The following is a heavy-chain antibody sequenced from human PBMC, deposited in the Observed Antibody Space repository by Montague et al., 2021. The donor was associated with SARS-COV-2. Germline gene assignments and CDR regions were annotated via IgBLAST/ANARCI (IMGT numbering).Heavy chain of an antibody. CDR2: TYYRSKWYS. J-gene: IGHJ4*02. D-gene: IGHD6-19*01. CDR1: GDSVSSNSVA. Sequence: CAISGDSVSSNSVAWSWIRRSPSRDLEWLGRTYYRSKWYSDYAPSVRGRLTVNPDASKNEFSLELNYVTPEDTAVYYCVRYSGWFYFDFWGQGTLVTVSS. V-gene: IGHV6-1*01. CDR3: VRYSGWFYFDF.